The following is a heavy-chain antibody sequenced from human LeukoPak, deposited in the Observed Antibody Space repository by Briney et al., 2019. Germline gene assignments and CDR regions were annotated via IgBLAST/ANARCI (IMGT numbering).Heavy chain of an antibody. J-gene: IGHJ4*02. V-gene: IGHV3-9*01. CDR1: GGSISSGGYS. CDR3: VKRTANWGFDY. CDR2: ISWNSGSI. Sequence: LSLTCAVSGGSISSGGYSWSWIRQPPGKGLEWVSGISWNSGSIGYADSVKGRFTISRDNAKTSLYLQMNSLRAEDTALYYCVKRTANWGFDYWGQGTLVTVSS. D-gene: IGHD7-27*01.